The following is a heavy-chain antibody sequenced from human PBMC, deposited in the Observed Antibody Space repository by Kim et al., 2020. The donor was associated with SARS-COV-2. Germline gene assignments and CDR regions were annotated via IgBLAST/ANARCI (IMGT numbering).Heavy chain of an antibody. Sequence: SETLSLICTVSGGSFSSYRWSWIRQSAGKGLEWIGRIHASGSTNYNPSLKSRLTMSVDASQHQMSLKLSSVTAADTAMYYCARQEAGTDRRFDYWGQGILVTVSS. J-gene: IGHJ4*02. D-gene: IGHD6-19*01. CDR2: IHASGST. CDR1: GGSFSSYR. V-gene: IGHV4-4*07. CDR3: ARQEAGTDRRFDY.